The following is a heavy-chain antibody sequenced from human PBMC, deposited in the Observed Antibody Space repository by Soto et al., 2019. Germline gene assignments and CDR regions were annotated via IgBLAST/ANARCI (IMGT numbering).Heavy chain of an antibody. D-gene: IGHD2-21*01. CDR3: ARDWAPYSIFDY. CDR1: GGTFSSYA. Sequence: ASVKVSCKASGGTFSSYAISWVRQAPGQGLEWMGGIIPIFGTANYAQKFQGRVTITADESTSTAYMELSSVTAADTAVYYCARDWAPYSIFDYWGQGTLVTVSS. J-gene: IGHJ4*02. CDR2: IIPIFGTA. V-gene: IGHV1-69*13.